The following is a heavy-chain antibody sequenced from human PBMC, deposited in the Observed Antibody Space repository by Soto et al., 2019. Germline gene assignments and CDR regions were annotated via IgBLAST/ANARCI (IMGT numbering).Heavy chain of an antibody. J-gene: IGHJ3*02. CDR1: GGSISSSSYY. V-gene: IGHV4-39*01. CDR3: ARLQLREDYDFWSGYGYDAFDI. D-gene: IGHD3-3*01. Sequence: PSETLSLTCTVSGGSISSSSYYWGWIRQPPGKGQEWIGSIYYSGSTYYNPSLKSRVTISVDTSKNQFSLKLSSVTAADTAVYYCARLQLREDYDFWSGYGYDAFDIWGQGTMVTVSS. CDR2: IYYSGST.